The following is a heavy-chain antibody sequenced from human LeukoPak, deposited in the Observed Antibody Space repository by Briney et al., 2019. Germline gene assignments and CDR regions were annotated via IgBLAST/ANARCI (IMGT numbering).Heavy chain of an antibody. J-gene: IGHJ4*02. CDR1: GFTFSSYS. CDR3: ARDPMRNPGYFDY. Sequence: PGGSLRLSCAASGFTFSSYSMNWVRQAPGKGPEWVSYISSRSSTIYYADSVKGRFTISRDNAKNSLYLQMNSLRAEDTAVYYCARDPMRNPGYFDYWGQGTLVTVSS. D-gene: IGHD2-2*01. V-gene: IGHV3-48*01. CDR2: ISSRSSTI.